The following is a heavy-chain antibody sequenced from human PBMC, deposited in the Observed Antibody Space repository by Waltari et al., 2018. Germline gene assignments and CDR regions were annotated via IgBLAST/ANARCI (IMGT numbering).Heavy chain of an antibody. J-gene: IGHJ4*02. CDR1: GFTFSSYL. D-gene: IGHD3-16*01. V-gene: IGHV3-7*01. Sequence: EVQLVESGGGLVQPGGSLRLSCEGSGFTFSSYLMTWVRQAPGKGREWLANIKQDGSDKYYVDSVKGRFTISRDNAKNSLYLQMNSLRVEDTALYYCAILRGGNYWGQGTLVTVSS. CDR3: AILRGGNY. CDR2: IKQDGSDK.